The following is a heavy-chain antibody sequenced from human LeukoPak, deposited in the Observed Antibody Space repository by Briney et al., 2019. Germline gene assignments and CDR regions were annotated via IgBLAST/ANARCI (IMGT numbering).Heavy chain of an antibody. CDR3: ASLFSSGPLGGP. Sequence: GASVKVSCKASGYTFTSYGISWVRQAPGQGLEWMGWINAYNDNTNYAQKFQGRVTMTRDTSTSTVYMELSSLRSEDTAVYYCASLFSSGPLGGPWGQGTLVTVSS. D-gene: IGHD3-22*01. CDR1: GYTFTSYG. J-gene: IGHJ5*02. CDR2: INAYNDNT. V-gene: IGHV1-18*01.